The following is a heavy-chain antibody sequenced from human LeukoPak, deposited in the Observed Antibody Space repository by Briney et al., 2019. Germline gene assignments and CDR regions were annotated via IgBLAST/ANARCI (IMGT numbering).Heavy chain of an antibody. CDR1: RFTVSSNY. CDR3: ARYCSGGSCYLH. J-gene: IGHJ4*02. D-gene: IGHD2-15*01. CDR2: IYSGGST. V-gene: IGHV3-66*02. Sequence: GGSLRLSCAASRFTVSSNYMSWVRQAPGKGLEWVSVIYSGGSTYYADSVKGRFTISRDNSKNTLYLQMNSLRAEDTAVYYCARYCSGGSCYLHWGQGTLVTVSS.